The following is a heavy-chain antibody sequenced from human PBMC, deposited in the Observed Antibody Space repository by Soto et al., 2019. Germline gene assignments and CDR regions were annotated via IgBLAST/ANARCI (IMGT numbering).Heavy chain of an antibody. V-gene: IGHV1-69*13. J-gene: IGHJ3*02. CDR3: ARRFRSLGDAFDI. CDR2: IIPIFGTA. D-gene: IGHD3-3*01. CDR1: GGTFSSYA. Sequence: GASVKVSCKASGGTFSSYAISWVRQAPGQGLEWMGGIIPIFGTANYAQEFQGRVTITADESTSTAYMELSSLRSEDTAVYYCARRFRSLGDAFDIWGQGTMVTVSS.